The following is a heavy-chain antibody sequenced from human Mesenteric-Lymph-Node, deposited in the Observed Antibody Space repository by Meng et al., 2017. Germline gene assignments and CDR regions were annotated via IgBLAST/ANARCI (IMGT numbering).Heavy chain of an antibody. CDR3: ARDYSSSSTGYFDY. V-gene: IGHV3-30*03. CDR1: GFTFSYYY. D-gene: IGHD6-13*01. CDR2: ISYDGSNK. Sequence: GESLKISCAASGFTFSYYYMSGVRQAPGKGLEWVAVISYDGSNKYYADSVKGRFTISRDNSKNTLYLQMNSLRAEDTAVYYCARDYSSSSTGYFDYWGKG. J-gene: IGHJ4*02.